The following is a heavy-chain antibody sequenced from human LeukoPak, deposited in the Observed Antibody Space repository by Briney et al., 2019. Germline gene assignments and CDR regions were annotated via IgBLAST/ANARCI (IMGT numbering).Heavy chain of an antibody. CDR1: GFPFSSYG. CDR2: ISYDGSNK. V-gene: IGHV3-30*18. J-gene: IGHJ4*02. Sequence: PGRSLRLSCAASGFPFSSYGMHWVRQAPGKGLEWVAVISYDGSNKYYADSVKGRFTISRDNSKNTLYLQMNSLRAEDTAVYYCAKGRIAAAGTDHFDYWGQGTLVTVSS. CDR3: AKGRIAAAGTDHFDY. D-gene: IGHD6-13*01.